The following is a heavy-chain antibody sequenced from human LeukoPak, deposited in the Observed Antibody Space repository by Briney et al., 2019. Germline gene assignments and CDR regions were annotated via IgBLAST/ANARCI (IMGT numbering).Heavy chain of an antibody. J-gene: IGHJ3*02. Sequence: WASVKVSCKASGGTFSSYAISWVRQAPGQGLEWMGWINPNSGGTNYAQKFQGRVTMTRDTSISTAYMELSRLRSDDTAVYYCASFVSGNDFWSGYMDAFDIWGQGTMVTVSS. CDR1: GGTFSSYA. CDR3: ASFVSGNDFWSGYMDAFDI. CDR2: INPNSGGT. V-gene: IGHV1-2*02. D-gene: IGHD3-3*01.